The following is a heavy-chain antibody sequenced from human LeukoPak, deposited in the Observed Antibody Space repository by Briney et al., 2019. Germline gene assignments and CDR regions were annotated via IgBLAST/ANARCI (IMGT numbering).Heavy chain of an antibody. J-gene: IGHJ5*02. Sequence: SETLSLTCAVYGGSFSGYYWSWIRQPPGKGLEWIGEINHSGSNNYNPSLKCRVTISVDTSKNQFSLKLSSVTAADTAVYYCARGEVVAANYWFDPWGQGTLVTVSS. V-gene: IGHV4-34*01. CDR2: INHSGSN. CDR3: ARGEVVAANYWFDP. CDR1: GGSFSGYY. D-gene: IGHD2-15*01.